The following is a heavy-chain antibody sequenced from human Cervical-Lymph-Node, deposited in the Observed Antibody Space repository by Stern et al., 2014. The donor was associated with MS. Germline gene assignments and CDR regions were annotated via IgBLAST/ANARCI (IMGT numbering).Heavy chain of an antibody. CDR2: IKQDGREK. D-gene: IGHD2-21*01. CDR1: GFTFSSYW. CDR3: ARGRRDNNWFDP. J-gene: IGHJ5*02. Sequence: EVQLVESGGGLVQPGGSLRLSCAASGFTFSSYWMSWVRQAPGKGLEWVATIKQDGREKYYVDSVNDRFPISRDNAKNSLYLQMNSLRAEDTAVYYCARGRRDNNWFDPWGQGTLVTVSS. V-gene: IGHV3-7*01.